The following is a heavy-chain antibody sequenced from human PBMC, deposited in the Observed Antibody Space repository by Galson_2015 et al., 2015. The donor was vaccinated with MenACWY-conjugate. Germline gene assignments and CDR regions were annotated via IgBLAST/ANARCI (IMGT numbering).Heavy chain of an antibody. V-gene: IGHV3-74*01. CDR1: GFTFSTYW. CDR3: ARLGGNYKTTSHVDY. Sequence: SLRLSCAASGFTFSTYWMHWVRQAPGKGLVWVSRVNSDGRSTSYADSVKGRFTISRDNAKNTLYLQMNSLRAEDTAVYYCARLGGNYKTTSHVDYWVQGNLVTVAS. CDR2: VNSDGRST. J-gene: IGHJ4*02. D-gene: IGHD3-10*01.